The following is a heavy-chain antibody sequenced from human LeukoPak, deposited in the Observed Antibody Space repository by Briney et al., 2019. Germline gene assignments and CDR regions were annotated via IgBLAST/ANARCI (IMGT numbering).Heavy chain of an antibody. V-gene: IGHV1-8*03. J-gene: IGHJ3*02. Sequence: EASVKVSCKASGYTFTTYDINWVRQATGQGLEWMGWMNPNSGNTGYAQKFQGRVTITRNTSISTVYMELSSLRSEDTAVYYCARGNQWRIFGVVAASTSGFDIWGQGTMVTVSS. D-gene: IGHD2-15*01. CDR2: MNPNSGNT. CDR1: GYTFTTYD. CDR3: ARGNQWRIFGVVAASTSGFDI.